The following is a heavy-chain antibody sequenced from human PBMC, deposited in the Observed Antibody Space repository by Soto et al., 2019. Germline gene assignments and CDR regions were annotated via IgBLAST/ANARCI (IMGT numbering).Heavy chain of an antibody. V-gene: IGHV1-46*01. CDR1: GYTFTNYY. J-gene: IGHJ6*02. D-gene: IGHD1-1*01. CDR3: TRGARIQTWNDYYYYFGLAV. Sequence: ASVKVSCKASGYTFTNYYMHWVRQAPGQGPEWMGVINPSGGSTSSAQKFQDRVTLSRDTSTGTVYMDLSSLRSEDTAVYYCTRGARIQTWNDYYYYFGLAVWGQGTKVTVSS. CDR2: INPSGGST.